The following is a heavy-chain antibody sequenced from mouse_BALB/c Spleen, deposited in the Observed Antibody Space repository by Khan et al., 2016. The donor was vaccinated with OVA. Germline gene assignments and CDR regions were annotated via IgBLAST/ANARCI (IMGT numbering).Heavy chain of an antibody. CDR1: GYTFTSYD. CDR2: IYPGDGST. D-gene: IGHD2-4*01. V-gene: IGHV1S56*01. CDR3: AREGLRGFAMDY. Sequence: QVQLQQSGPEVVKPGALVKISCKASGYTFTSYDINWVKQRPGQGLEWIGWIYPGDGSTEYNEKFKGKATLTADESSNTAYMQLSSLTSENFAVYFCAREGLRGFAMDYWGQGTSVTVSS. J-gene: IGHJ4*01.